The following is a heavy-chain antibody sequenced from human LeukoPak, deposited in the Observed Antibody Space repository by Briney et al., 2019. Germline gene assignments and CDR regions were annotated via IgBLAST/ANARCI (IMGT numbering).Heavy chain of an antibody. CDR2: ISGSGTST. Sequence: AGGSLRLSCAASGFTFNNYAMSWVRQAPGKGLGWVSAISGSGTSTYYTDSVKGRFTISRDNSKNTLYLQMNSLRVEDTAVYYCAKVRYDSSGYQSPYFDYWGQGTLVTVSS. D-gene: IGHD3-22*01. V-gene: IGHV3-23*01. J-gene: IGHJ4*02. CDR3: AKVRYDSSGYQSPYFDY. CDR1: GFTFNNYA.